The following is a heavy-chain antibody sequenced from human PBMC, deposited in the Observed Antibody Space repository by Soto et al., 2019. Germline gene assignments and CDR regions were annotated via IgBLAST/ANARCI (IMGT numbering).Heavy chain of an antibody. J-gene: IGHJ4*02. D-gene: IGHD1-7*01. CDR1: VFTFNTYG. Sequence: QLQLVESGGGVVQPGKSLRLSCAASVFTFNTYGMHWVRQAPGKGPEWVAVISNDGSNKYYADSVKGRFTISRDNSKNTLYLQMNSLRAEDTAVYYCANWNYPQSDWGQGTLVTVSS. CDR3: ANWNYPQSD. V-gene: IGHV3-30*18. CDR2: ISNDGSNK.